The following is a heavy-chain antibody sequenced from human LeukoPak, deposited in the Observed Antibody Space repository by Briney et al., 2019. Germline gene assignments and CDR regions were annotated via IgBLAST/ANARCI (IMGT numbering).Heavy chain of an antibody. D-gene: IGHD5-12*01. V-gene: IGHV1-8*01. CDR1: GYTFTSYA. CDR2: MNPNSGNT. Sequence: ASVKVSCNTSGYTFTSYALYWVRQAPGHGLEWIGWMNPNSGNTGYGQKFQGRVTLTRNTSVSTAYMELDSLTSEDTAVYYCARSGYDFVTILIFWGQGTLVTVSS. CDR3: ARSGYDFVTILIF. J-gene: IGHJ4*02.